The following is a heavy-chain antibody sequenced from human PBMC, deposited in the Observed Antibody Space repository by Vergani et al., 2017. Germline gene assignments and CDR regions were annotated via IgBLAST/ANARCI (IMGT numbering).Heavy chain of an antibody. CDR3: ARSIVSRNPPDYFDN. Sequence: QVQLQESGPGLVRPSETLSLTCTVSGCSLSGYYWNWIRQTPGEGLAWIGYVEDSGYFNYNPSLKTRVSMSSDTFNNQFSLMLSSVTVADTAVYYCARSIVSRNPPDYFDNWGQGTLVTVSS. CDR1: GCSLSGYY. J-gene: IGHJ4*02. CDR2: VEDSGYF. V-gene: IGHV4-59*01. D-gene: IGHD1-14*01.